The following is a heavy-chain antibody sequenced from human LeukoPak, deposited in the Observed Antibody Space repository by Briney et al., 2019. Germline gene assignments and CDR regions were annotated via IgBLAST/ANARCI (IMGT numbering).Heavy chain of an antibody. D-gene: IGHD6-19*01. J-gene: IGHJ4*02. CDR2: VSGGGVTT. Sequence: PGGSLRLSCAASGFTISSYAMSWVRQAPGKGLEWVSTVSGGGVTTYYADSAKGLFTISRDNSKNTLYLQMNSLTAEDKAVYYCPKQSYASGWNPFDYWGQGILVTVSS. CDR1: GFTISSYA. V-gene: IGHV3-23*01. CDR3: PKQSYASGWNPFDY.